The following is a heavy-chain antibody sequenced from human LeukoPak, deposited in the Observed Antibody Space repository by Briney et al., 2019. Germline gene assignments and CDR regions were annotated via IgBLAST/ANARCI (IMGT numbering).Heavy chain of an antibody. CDR3: ARVEAASFDY. CDR1: GGTFSTYA. D-gene: IGHD2-15*01. CDR2: ISAYNGNT. V-gene: IGHV1-18*01. Sequence: ASVKVSCKASGGTFSTYAISWVRQAPGQGLGWMGWISAYNGNTNYAQKLQGRVTMTTDTSTSTAYMELRSLRSDDTAVYYCARVEAASFDYWGQGTLVTVSS. J-gene: IGHJ4*02.